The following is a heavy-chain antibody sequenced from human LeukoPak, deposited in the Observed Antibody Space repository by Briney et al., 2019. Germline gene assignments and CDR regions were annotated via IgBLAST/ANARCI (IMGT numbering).Heavy chain of an antibody. CDR1: GDSISSYS. J-gene: IGHJ4*02. CDR3: ARGRGSSWYYFDS. CDR2: IYASGNT. D-gene: IGHD6-13*01. V-gene: IGHV4-4*07. Sequence: SETLSLTCTVSGDSISSYSWSWVRQPAGKGLEWIRRIYASGNTNYNPSLKGRVTMTVDTSKNQFSLNLSSVTAADTAVYYCARGRGSSWYYFDSWGQGTLVTVSS.